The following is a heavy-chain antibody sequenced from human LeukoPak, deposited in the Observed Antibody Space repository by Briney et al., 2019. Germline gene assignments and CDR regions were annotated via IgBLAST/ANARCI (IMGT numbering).Heavy chain of an antibody. Sequence: GGSLRLSCAASGFTFSNYWMSWVRQAPGKGLEWVSSISSSSSYIYYADSVKGRFTISRDNAKNSLYLQMNSLRAEDTAVYYCARGPYSYDSSGAFDIWGQGTMVTVSS. CDR1: GFTFSNYW. D-gene: IGHD3-22*01. CDR3: ARGPYSYDSSGAFDI. CDR2: ISSSSSYI. V-gene: IGHV3-21*01. J-gene: IGHJ3*02.